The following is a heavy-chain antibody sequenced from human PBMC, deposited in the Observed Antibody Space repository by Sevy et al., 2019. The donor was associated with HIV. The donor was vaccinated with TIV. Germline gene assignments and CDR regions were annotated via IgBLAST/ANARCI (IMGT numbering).Heavy chain of an antibody. CDR2: VHYTGSS. D-gene: IGHD4-4*01. CDR1: GVSMTTYY. J-gene: IGHJ2*01. CDR3: AKDWGPATTHYWFFDL. Sequence: SETLSLTCSVSGVSMTTYYWSWIRQTPGKGLEWIANVHYTGSSNYNPSLQSRVTISVDTSKRQFSLKLNSVTAADTAVYYCAKDWGPATTHYWFFDLWGRGTLVTVSS. V-gene: IGHV4-59*01.